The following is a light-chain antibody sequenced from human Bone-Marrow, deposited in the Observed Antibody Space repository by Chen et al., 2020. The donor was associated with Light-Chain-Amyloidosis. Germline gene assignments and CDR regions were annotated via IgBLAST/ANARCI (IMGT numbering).Light chain of an antibody. V-gene: IGLV3-21*02. CDR3: QVWDRSSDRPV. CDR1: NIGSTS. J-gene: IGLJ3*02. Sequence: SYVLTPPSSLSSAPGQKATIACGGNNIGSTSVHWYQQTPGQAPLLVVYDDSDRPSGIPERLSGSNSGNTATLTISRVEAGDEADYYCQVWDRSSDRPVFGGGTKLTVL. CDR2: DDS.